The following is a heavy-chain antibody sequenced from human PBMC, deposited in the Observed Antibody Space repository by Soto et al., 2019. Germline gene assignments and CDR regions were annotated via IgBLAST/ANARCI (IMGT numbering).Heavy chain of an antibody. V-gene: IGHV4-61*01. CDR2: FYYTGSI. J-gene: IGHJ4*02. D-gene: IGHD3-22*01. CDR3: ARSMFYSDASNYSPFEY. CDR1: GGSVSSGNYY. Sequence: SETLCVSCTVSGGSVSSGNYYWSWIRQPPGKGLEWIGYFYYTGSINYNPSLKSRVTISIDASKNQFSLRLSSVTAADTAVYYCARSMFYSDASNYSPFEYWAQGTLVTVSS.